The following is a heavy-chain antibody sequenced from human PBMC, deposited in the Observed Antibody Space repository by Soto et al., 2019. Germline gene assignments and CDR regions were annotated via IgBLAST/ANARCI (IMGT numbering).Heavy chain of an antibody. D-gene: IGHD3-9*01. V-gene: IGHV1-18*01. CDR2: ISSSTGNT. CDR3: ASNSPYVMTGMLARFDY. CDR1: GYSFTSFG. J-gene: IGHJ4*02. Sequence: QVQLVQSGAEVKKPGASVRVSCKTSGYSFTSFGISWVRQAPGQGPEWMAWISSSTGNTKYAQKFQGRVTLTTDTSTSTASMELRSLRSDDTAVYYCASNSPYVMTGMLARFDYWGQGTLVTLSS.